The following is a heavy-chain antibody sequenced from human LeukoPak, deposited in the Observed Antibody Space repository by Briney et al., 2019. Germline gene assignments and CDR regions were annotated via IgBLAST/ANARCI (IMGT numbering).Heavy chain of an antibody. CDR3: ARSIAALRRYYYYYYMDV. D-gene: IGHD6-6*01. Sequence: PKASVKVSCKASGGIFSRYAISWVRQAPGQGLEWMGGLVPIFGTPNYAQKFQGRVTITTDESTDESTGTAYMELSGLKSEDTAIYYCARSIAALRRYYYYYYMDVWGKGTTVTVSS. CDR1: GGIFSRYA. J-gene: IGHJ6*03. V-gene: IGHV1-69*05. CDR2: LVPIFGTP.